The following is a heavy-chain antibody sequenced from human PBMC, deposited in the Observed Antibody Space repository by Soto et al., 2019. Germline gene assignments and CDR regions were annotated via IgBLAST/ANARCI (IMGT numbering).Heavy chain of an antibody. CDR1: GGSISSGGYS. CDR2: IYHSGST. CDR3: ARGSGDILTGLDY. Sequence: TLSLTCAVSGGSISSGGYSWSWIRQPPGKGLEWIGYIYHSGSTYYNPSLKSRVTISVDRSKNQFSLKLSSVTAADTAVYYCARGSGDILTGLDYWGQGTLVTVSS. J-gene: IGHJ4*02. D-gene: IGHD3-9*01. V-gene: IGHV4-30-2*01.